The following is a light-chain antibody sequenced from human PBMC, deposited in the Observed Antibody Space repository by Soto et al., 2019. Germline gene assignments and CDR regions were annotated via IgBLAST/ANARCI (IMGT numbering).Light chain of an antibody. CDR1: QGINNH. CDR3: QSYISAPPAST. J-gene: IGKJ4*01. CDR2: AAS. V-gene: IGKV1-27*01. Sequence: DFQMTQSPSSLSASVGDRVTITWRASQGINNHLAWFQQKPGKVPKVLIYAASTLQSGVPSRFSRSGSVTDSTLTISCMQPEEVAIYYCQSYISAPPASTFRGRTKLEIK.